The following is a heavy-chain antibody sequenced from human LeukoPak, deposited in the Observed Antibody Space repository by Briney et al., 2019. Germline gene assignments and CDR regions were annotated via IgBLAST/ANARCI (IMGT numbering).Heavy chain of an antibody. CDR3: ARHTSSWYSLGY. V-gene: IGHV5-51*01. D-gene: IGHD6-13*01. J-gene: IGHJ4*02. CDR1: GYSFTTYW. Sequence: GESLKISCQGSGYSFTTYWIGWVRQMPGKGLEWMGIIFPGDSDTRYSPSFQGQVTISADKSISTAYLQWSSLRASDTAMYYCARHTSSWYSLGYWGQGTLVTVSS. CDR2: IFPGDSDT.